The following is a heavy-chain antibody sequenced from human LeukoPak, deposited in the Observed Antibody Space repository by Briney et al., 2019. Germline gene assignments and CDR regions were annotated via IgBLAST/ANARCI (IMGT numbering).Heavy chain of an antibody. V-gene: IGHV4-34*01. D-gene: IGHD2-21*02. CDR1: GGSFSGYY. CDR2: INHSGST. J-gene: IGHJ4*02. CDR3: ARGPSREAYCGGDCYIDY. Sequence: SETLSLTCAVYGGSFSGYYWSWIRQPPGKGLEWIGEINHSGSTNYNPSLKSRVTISVDTSKNQFSLELSSVTAADTAVYYCARGPSREAYCGGDCYIDYWGQGTLVTVSS.